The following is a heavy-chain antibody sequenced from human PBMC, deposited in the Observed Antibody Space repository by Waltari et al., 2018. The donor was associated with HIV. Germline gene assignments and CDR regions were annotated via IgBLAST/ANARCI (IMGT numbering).Heavy chain of an antibody. Sequence: QVKLMESGGGVVQHGRFLTTPCAAPGFTFSSYGMHWVRQAPGKGLEWVAVISYDGSNKYYADSVKGRFTISRDNSKNTLYLQMNSLRAEDTAVYYCAKGSAPGNFDYWGQGTLVTVSS. D-gene: IGHD6-13*01. V-gene: IGHV3-30*18. CDR2: ISYDGSNK. CDR1: GFTFSSYG. J-gene: IGHJ4*02. CDR3: AKGSAPGNFDY.